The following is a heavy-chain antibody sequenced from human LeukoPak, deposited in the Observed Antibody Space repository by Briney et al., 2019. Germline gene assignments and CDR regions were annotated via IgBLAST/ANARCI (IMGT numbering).Heavy chain of an antibody. CDR3: ARHRYGSGRSLDY. J-gene: IGHJ4*02. CDR1: GGSISSGGCY. CDR2: IYHSGST. V-gene: IGHV4-30-2*01. D-gene: IGHD3-10*01. Sequence: PSETLSLTCTVSGGSISSGGCYWSWIRQPPGKGLEWIGYIYHSGSTYYNPSLKSRVTISVDTSKNQFSLKLSSVTAADTAVYYCARHRYGSGRSLDYWGQGTLVTVSS.